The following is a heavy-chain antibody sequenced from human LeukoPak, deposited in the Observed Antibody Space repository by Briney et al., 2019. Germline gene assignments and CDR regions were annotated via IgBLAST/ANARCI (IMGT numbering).Heavy chain of an antibody. CDR1: GLPFSSYT. V-gene: IGHV3-21*01. D-gene: IGHD2-2*01. CDR2: ITGGSNYM. Sequence: PGGSLRLSCAASGLPFSSYTMNWVRQAPGRGLEWVSSITGGSNYMHYRDSVKGRFTISRDNARDSLYLEMNSLRADDTAMYFCARSVVPAGAWFDPWGQGTLVIVS. J-gene: IGHJ5*02. CDR3: ARSVVPAGAWFDP.